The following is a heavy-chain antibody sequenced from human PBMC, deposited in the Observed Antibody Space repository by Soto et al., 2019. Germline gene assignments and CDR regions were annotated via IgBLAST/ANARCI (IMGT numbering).Heavy chain of an antibody. CDR2: ISGSGDTT. Sequence: GGSLRLSCAASGFTFSVYAMSWVRQAPGKGLEWVSAISGSGDTTYYADSVKGRFTISRDNSKNTLSLQMNSLRAEDTAVYYCAKPLGGYYYYGMDVWGQGTTVTVSS. CDR3: AKPLGGYYYYGMDV. J-gene: IGHJ6*02. V-gene: IGHV3-23*01. CDR1: GFTFSVYA.